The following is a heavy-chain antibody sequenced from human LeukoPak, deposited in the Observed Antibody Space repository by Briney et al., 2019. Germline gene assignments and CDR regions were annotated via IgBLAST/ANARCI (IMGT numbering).Heavy chain of an antibody. D-gene: IGHD1-14*01. V-gene: IGHV4-59*01. J-gene: IGHJ6*03. CDR1: GGSISSYY. CDR3: VRHAQGNPPYYYYYMDV. CDR2: IYYSGST. Sequence: SETLSLTCTVSGGSISSYYWSWIRQPPGKGLEWIGYIYYSGSTNYNPSLKSRVTISVDTSKNQFSLKLSSVTAADTAVYYCVRHAQGNPPYYYYYMDVWGKGTTVTVSS.